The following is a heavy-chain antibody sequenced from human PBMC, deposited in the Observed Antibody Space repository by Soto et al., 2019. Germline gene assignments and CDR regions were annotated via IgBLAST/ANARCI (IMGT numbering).Heavy chain of an antibody. CDR1: GFTFNSHA. CDR3: AKDKMEQWLVGGYYDY. D-gene: IGHD6-19*01. Sequence: EVQLLESGGGLVQPGGSLRLSCAASGFTFNSHAMSWVRQAPGKGLEWVASTINSGGRSYHADSVKGRFTISRDNSRDKLYLQMNSLRADDTAIYFCAKDKMEQWLVGGYYDYWGQGALVTVSS. V-gene: IGHV3-23*01. CDR2: TINSGGRS. J-gene: IGHJ4*02.